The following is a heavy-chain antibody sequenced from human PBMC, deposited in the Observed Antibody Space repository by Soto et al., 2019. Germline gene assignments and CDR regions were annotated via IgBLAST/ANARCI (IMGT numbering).Heavy chain of an antibody. V-gene: IGHV3-23*01. CDR3: ATSGAYYDFWSGYWSDY. Sequence: VQLLESGGGLVQPGASLRLSCVVSGFTFSTYAMSWVRQAPGKGLEWVSVISGNGGSTYYADSVKGRFTISRDNSKNTLFLQMNSVRAEDTATYYCATSGAYYDFWSGYWSDYWGQGTLVTVSS. J-gene: IGHJ4*02. D-gene: IGHD3-3*01. CDR2: ISGNGGST. CDR1: GFTFSTYA.